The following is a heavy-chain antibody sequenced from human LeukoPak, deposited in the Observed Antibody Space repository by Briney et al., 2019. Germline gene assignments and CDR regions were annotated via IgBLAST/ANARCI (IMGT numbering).Heavy chain of an antibody. CDR3: SRGPIDGYSSWND. D-gene: IGHD5-12*01. CDR2: INSDGRTT. CDR1: GFIFSKHW. Sequence: GGSLRLSCAAPGFIFSKHWMHWVRQTPGKGLEWVSRINSDGRTTNYADSVKGRFTISRDNAKNTLYLQMDSLRADDTAVYYCSRGPIDGYSSWNDWGQGDLVTVSS. V-gene: IGHV3-74*01. J-gene: IGHJ4*02.